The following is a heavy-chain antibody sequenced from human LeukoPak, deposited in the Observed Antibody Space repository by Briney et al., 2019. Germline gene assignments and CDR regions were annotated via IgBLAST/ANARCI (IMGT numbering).Heavy chain of an antibody. D-gene: IGHD5-12*01. CDR3: ATRGRGYSGYGRLYYVDY. CDR2: INHSGST. V-gene: IGHV4-34*01. J-gene: IGHJ4*02. Sequence: SETLSLTCAVYGGSFSGYYWSWIRQPPGKGLEWIGEINHSGSTNYNPSLKSRVTISVDTSKNPFSLKLSSVTAADTAVYYCATRGRGYSGYGRLYYVDYWGQGTLVTVSS. CDR1: GGSFSGYY.